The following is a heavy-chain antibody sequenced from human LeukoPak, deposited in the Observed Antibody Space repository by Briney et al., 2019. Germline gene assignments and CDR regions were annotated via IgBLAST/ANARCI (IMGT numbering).Heavy chain of an antibody. CDR3: ARSSRTPLDY. Sequence: SETLSLTCTVSGGSISSYYWSWIRQPPGKGLEWIGYIYYSGSTNYNPSLKSRVTISVDTSKNQFSLKLSSATAADTAVYYCARSSRTPLDYWGQGTLVTVSS. CDR1: GGSISSYY. J-gene: IGHJ4*02. D-gene: IGHD1-14*01. CDR2: IYYSGST. V-gene: IGHV4-59*01.